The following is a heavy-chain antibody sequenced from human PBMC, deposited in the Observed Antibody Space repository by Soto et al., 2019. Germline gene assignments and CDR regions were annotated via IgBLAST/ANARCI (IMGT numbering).Heavy chain of an antibody. CDR3: ARRYGGILDY. J-gene: IGHJ4*02. CDR1: GGSISSGGYS. D-gene: IGHD1-26*01. CDR2: IYHSGST. Sequence: SETLSLTCAVSGGSISSGGYSWSWIRQPPGKGLEWIGYIYHSGSTYYNPSLKSRVTISVDRSKNQFSLKLSSVTAADTAVYYCARRYGGILDYWGQGSPVTVSS. V-gene: IGHV4-30-2*01.